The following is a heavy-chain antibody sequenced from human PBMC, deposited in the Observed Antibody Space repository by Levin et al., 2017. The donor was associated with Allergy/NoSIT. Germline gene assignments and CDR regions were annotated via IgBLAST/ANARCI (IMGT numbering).Heavy chain of an antibody. CDR3: VREIAEEGT. Sequence: PGGSLRLSCAASCFPFSPSALPFFRPAPFKGLEWVGVISDDGSSEFYIDSVKGRFTISRDNSKNRLYLQMDSLRAEDTALYYCVREIAEEGTWGQGTLVIVSS. V-gene: IGHV3-30-3*01. J-gene: IGHJ4*02. D-gene: IGHD1-1*01. CDR1: CFPFSPSA. CDR2: ISDDGSSE.